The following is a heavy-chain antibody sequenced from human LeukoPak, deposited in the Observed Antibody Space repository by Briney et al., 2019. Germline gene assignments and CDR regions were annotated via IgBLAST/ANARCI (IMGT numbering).Heavy chain of an antibody. CDR1: GYTFTSYG. V-gene: IGHV1-18*01. Sequence: GVSVKVSCKASGYTFTSYGISWVRQAPGQGLEWMGWISAYNGNTNYAQKLQGRVTMTTDTSTSTAYMELRSLRSDDTAVYYCARRYCGGDCYFADYYYYYGMDVWGQGTTVTVSS. J-gene: IGHJ6*02. D-gene: IGHD2-21*02. CDR2: ISAYNGNT. CDR3: ARRYCGGDCYFADYYYYYGMDV.